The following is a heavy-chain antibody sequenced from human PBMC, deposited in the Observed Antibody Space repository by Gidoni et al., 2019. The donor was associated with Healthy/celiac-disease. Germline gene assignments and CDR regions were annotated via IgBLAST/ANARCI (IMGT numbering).Heavy chain of an antibody. CDR2: NSKTEGGTT. D-gene: IGHD5-12*01. CDR3: TTDPGESGYNPLGAFDI. Sequence: NSKTEGGTTDYAAPVKGRFTLSRDDSKNTLSLQMNSLKTEDTAVYYCTTDPGESGYNPLGAFDIWGQGTMVTVSA. V-gene: IGHV3-15*01. J-gene: IGHJ3*02.